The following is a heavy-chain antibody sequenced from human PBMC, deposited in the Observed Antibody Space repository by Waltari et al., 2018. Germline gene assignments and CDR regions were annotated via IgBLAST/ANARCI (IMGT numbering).Heavy chain of an antibody. CDR1: GGTFSSYA. CDR3: ARNNPMTTVNPFNWFDP. V-gene: IGHV1-69*10. CDR2: IIPILGIA. J-gene: IGHJ5*02. D-gene: IGHD4-17*01. Sequence: QVHLVQSGAAVKTPGSSVKVSCKASGGTFSSYALSWFRQAPGQGLEGMGGIIPILGIATDAQKFQGRVTITSDKSTSTAYMELSSLRSEDTAVYYCARNNPMTTVNPFNWFDPWGQGTLVTVSS.